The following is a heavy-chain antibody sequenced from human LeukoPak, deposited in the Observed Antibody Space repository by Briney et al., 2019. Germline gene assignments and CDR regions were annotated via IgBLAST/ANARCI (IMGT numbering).Heavy chain of an antibody. CDR3: ATARDYYYYYGMDV. CDR2: FDPEDGET. CDR1: GYTLTELS. J-gene: IGHJ6*02. V-gene: IGHV1-24*01. Sequence: ASVKVSCKVSGYTLTELSMHWVRQAPGKGLVWMGGFDPEDGETIYAQKFQGRVTMTEDTSTDTAYMELSSLRSEDTAVYYCATARDYYYYYGMDVWGQGTTVTVSS.